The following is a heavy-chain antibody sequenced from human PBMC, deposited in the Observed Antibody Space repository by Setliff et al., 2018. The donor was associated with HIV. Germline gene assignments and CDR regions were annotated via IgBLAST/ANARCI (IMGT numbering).Heavy chain of an antibody. CDR2: IEFDGSDK. V-gene: IGHV3-33*01. CDR1: GFIFNNHG. D-gene: IGHD3-22*01. CDR3: ARPNYYDSSGSFDY. Sequence: GGSLRLSCAASGFIFNNHGMHWVRQAPGKGLEWVTFIEFDGSDKYYADSVKGRFTISRDNAKNSLYLQMNSLRAEDTAVYYCARPNYYDSSGSFDYWGQGTLVTVS. J-gene: IGHJ4*02.